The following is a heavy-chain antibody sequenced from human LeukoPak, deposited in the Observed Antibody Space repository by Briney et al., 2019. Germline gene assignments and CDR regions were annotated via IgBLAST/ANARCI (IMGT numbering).Heavy chain of an antibody. V-gene: IGHV4-38-2*02. Sequence: SGTLSLTCTVASYSISSGYYWGWIRQSPGKGLEWIASINHSGITYYNPSLKSRVTISVDTSENQFSLKLTSVTAADTAVYYCGRDRPTGYYDYWGQGILVTVSS. CDR2: INHSGIT. J-gene: IGHJ4*02. D-gene: IGHD3-9*01. CDR1: SYSISSGYY. CDR3: GRDRPTGYYDY.